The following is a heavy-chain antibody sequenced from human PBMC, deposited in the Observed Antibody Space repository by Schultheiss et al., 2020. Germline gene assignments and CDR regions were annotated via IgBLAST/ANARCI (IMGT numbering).Heavy chain of an antibody. D-gene: IGHD2-2*01. Sequence: GGSLRLSCAASGFTFSSYDMHWVRQATGKGLEWVSAIGTAGDTYYPGSVKGRFTISRDNAKNSLYLQMNSLRAEDTAVYYCARIGGGCSSTSCHHYYYYYYGMDVWGQGTTVTVS. J-gene: IGHJ6*02. CDR2: IGTAGDT. V-gene: IGHV3-13*01. CDR1: GFTFSSYD. CDR3: ARIGGGCSSTSCHHYYYYYYGMDV.